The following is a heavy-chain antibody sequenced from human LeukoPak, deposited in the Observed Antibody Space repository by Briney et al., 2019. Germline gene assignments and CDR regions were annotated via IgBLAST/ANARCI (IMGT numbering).Heavy chain of an antibody. V-gene: IGHV3-23*01. J-gene: IGHJ4*02. CDR3: AKGSKGSSPSWYFDY. Sequence: GGSLRLSCAASGSTFSSYAMSWVRQAPGKGLEWVSAVSGSGGSTFYADSVKGRFTISRDNSKNTLYLQMNSLRAEDTAVYYCAKGSKGSSPSWYFDYWGQGTLVTVSS. CDR2: VSGSGGST. CDR1: GSTFSSYA. D-gene: IGHD6-13*01.